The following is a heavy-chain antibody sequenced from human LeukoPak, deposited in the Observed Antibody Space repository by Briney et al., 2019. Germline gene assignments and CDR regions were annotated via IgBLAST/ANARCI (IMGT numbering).Heavy chain of an antibody. CDR1: GFTFSNYA. CDR2: ISGSGDST. CDR3: AKGSKTTVTVNWFDP. D-gene: IGHD4-17*01. J-gene: IGHJ5*02. V-gene: IGHV3-23*01. Sequence: PGGSLRLSCAASGFTFSNYAMGWVRQAPGKGLEWVSGISGSGDSTYYVDSVKGRFTISRDNSKNTLYLQMNSLRAEDTAVYYCAKGSKTTVTVNWFDPWGQGTLVTVSS.